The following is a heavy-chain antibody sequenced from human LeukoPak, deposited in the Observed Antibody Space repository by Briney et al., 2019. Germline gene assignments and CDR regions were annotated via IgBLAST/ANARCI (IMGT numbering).Heavy chain of an antibody. J-gene: IGHJ3*02. CDR1: GGSISSGGYS. CDR3: AREGYSYGPGGSAFDI. CDR2: IYYSGST. V-gene: IGHV4-61*08. D-gene: IGHD5-18*01. Sequence: SETLSLTCAVSGGSISSGGYSWSWIRQPPGKGLEWIGYIYYSGSTNYNPSLKSRVTISVDTSKNQFSLKLSSVTAADTAVYYCAREGYSYGPGGSAFDIWGQGTMVTVSS.